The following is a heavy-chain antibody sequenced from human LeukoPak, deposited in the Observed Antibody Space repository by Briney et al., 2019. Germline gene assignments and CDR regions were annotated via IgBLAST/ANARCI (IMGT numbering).Heavy chain of an antibody. D-gene: IGHD6-13*01. Sequence: SETLSLTCAVYGVSFSGYYWSWIRQPPGKGLEWIGEINHSGSTNYNPSLKSRVTISVDTSKNQFSLKLTSVTAADTAVYYCARRGIAAAGTGYYFDYWGQGTLVTVSS. V-gene: IGHV4-34*01. CDR3: ARRGIAAAGTGYYFDY. CDR1: GVSFSGYY. CDR2: INHSGST. J-gene: IGHJ4*02.